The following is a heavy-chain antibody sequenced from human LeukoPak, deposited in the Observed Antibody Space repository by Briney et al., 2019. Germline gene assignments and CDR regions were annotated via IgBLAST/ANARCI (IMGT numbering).Heavy chain of an antibody. Sequence: GESLKISCKASENSFTSYWIGWVRQMRRKGLGWMGIIYPGDSNTRYNTSFQEQVTISVDKFISTAYLQWSSLKASDTAMYYCANLIGGDFAFDVWGQGTMVTVSS. J-gene: IGHJ3*01. D-gene: IGHD2-21*02. V-gene: IGHV5-51*01. CDR1: ENSFTSYW. CDR2: IYPGDSNT. CDR3: ANLIGGDFAFDV.